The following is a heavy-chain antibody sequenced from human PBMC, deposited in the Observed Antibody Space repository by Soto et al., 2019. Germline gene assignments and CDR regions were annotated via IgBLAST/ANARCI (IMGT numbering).Heavy chain of an antibody. V-gene: IGHV3-30*03. Sequence: QVQLVESGGGVVQPGRSLRLSCAASGFTFSTYGMHWVRQAPGKGLEWVAVISYDGSSRYYADSVKGRFTISRDNSRNTLYLEMNSLAAEDTAVYYCALIEGYYYDSSGNTLDYWGQGTLVTVSS. CDR3: ALIEGYYYDSSGNTLDY. D-gene: IGHD3-22*01. J-gene: IGHJ4*02. CDR1: GFTFSTYG. CDR2: ISYDGSSR.